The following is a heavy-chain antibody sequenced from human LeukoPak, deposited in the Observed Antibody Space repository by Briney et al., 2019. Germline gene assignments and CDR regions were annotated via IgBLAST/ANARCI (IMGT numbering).Heavy chain of an antibody. CDR3: ARGTLRYFDWSPGGWFDP. D-gene: IGHD3-9*01. Sequence: SETLSLTCAVYGGSFSGYYWSWIRQPPGKGLEWIGEINHSGSTNYNPSRKSRVTISVDTSKNQFSLKLSSVTAADTAVYYCARGTLRYFDWSPGGWFDPWGQGTLVTVSS. V-gene: IGHV4-34*01. CDR2: INHSGST. CDR1: GGSFSGYY. J-gene: IGHJ5*02.